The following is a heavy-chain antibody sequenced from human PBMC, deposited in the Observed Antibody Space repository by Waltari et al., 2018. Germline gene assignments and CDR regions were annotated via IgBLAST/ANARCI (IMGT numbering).Heavy chain of an antibody. D-gene: IGHD3-16*01. CDR2: IHNTGTT. CDR1: GGSMTSHY. CDR3: ARVPVMTPGGGPFDH. Sequence: QLQLHESGPGLVKPSETLSLSCTISGGSMTSHYWTWIRQPPGKELESIGYIHNTGTTKYNPSLKGRVTISMDTSKNQFSLKLSSVTAAETAMYYCARVPVMTPGGGPFDHWGQGILVTVSS. V-gene: IGHV4-59*11. J-gene: IGHJ4*02.